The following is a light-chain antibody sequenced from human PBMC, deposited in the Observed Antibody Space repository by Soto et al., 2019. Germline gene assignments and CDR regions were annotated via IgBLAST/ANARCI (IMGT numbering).Light chain of an antibody. Sequence: QSVLTQPPSVSAAPGQRVTISCAGSRPNIGNGKNYVSWYQQLPGTAPKLLIYDNDKRPSGIPDRFSGSKSGTSATLGISGLQPGDEADYYCATWDNSLSAGVFGGGTKLTVL. J-gene: IGLJ2*01. CDR3: ATWDNSLSAGV. CDR2: DND. CDR1: RPNIGNGKNY. V-gene: IGLV1-51*01.